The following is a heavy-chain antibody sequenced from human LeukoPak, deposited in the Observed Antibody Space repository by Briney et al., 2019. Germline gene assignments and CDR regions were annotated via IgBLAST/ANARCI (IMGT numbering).Heavy chain of an antibody. CDR1: AFTFSSYW. D-gene: IGHD5-18*01. J-gene: IGHJ6*03. CDR3: ARDIGKDTAMVNEYYYYYYMDV. V-gene: IGHV3-74*01. CDR2: INSDGSST. Sequence: GGSLRLSCAASAFTFSSYWMHWVRQAPGKGLVWVSRINSDGSSTSYADSVKGRFTISRDNAKNTLYLQMNSLRAEDTAVYYCARDIGKDTAMVNEYYYYYYMDVRGKGTTVTVSS.